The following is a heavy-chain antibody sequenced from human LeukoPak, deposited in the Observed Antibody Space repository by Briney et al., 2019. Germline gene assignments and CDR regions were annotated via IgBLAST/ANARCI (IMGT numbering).Heavy chain of an antibody. J-gene: IGHJ4*02. Sequence: GGSLRLSCAASGFSFSNLEMNWVRRAPGKGLEWVSYISSSGETTLYADSVQGRFTISRDNAKNSLYLQMNSLRVDDSAVYYCATQRPPHRGPFESWGQGSLVTVSS. CDR3: ATQRPPHRGPFES. CDR1: GFSFSNLE. D-gene: IGHD3-16*01. V-gene: IGHV3-48*03. CDR2: ISSSGETT.